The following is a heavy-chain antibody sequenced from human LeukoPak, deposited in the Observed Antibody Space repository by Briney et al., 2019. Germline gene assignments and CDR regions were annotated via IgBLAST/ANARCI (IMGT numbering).Heavy chain of an antibody. Sequence: SETLSLTCAVYGGSFSGYYWSWIRQPPGKGLEWIGEINHSGSTNYNPSLKSRITISVDTSKNQFSLKLSSVTAADTAVYYCAGLRGYCSGGSCYGTPGYWGQGTLVTVSS. CDR1: GGSFSGYY. CDR2: INHSGST. V-gene: IGHV4-34*01. CDR3: AGLRGYCSGGSCYGTPGY. D-gene: IGHD2-15*01. J-gene: IGHJ4*02.